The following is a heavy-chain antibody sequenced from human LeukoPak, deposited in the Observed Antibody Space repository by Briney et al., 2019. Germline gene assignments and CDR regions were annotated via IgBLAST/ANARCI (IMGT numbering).Heavy chain of an antibody. CDR2: ISGSGVTS. J-gene: IGHJ4*02. D-gene: IGHD2-21*01. CDR1: GFTFSNYA. CDR3: ARDAYFYSSDQ. Sequence: GGSLRLSCAASGFTFSNYAMSWVRQAPGKGLEWVSGISGSGVTSYYADSVKGRFTVSRDNTKNSLYLQMNSLRVEDTAVYYCARDAYFYSSDQWGRGTLVTVSS. V-gene: IGHV3-23*01.